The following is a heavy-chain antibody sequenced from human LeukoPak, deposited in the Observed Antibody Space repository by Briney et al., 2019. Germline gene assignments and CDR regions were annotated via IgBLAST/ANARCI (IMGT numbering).Heavy chain of an antibody. D-gene: IGHD3-22*01. CDR2: INPNSGGT. CDR3: ARSSSGYYYPIYYYYGMDV. CDR1: GYTFTGYY. J-gene: IGHJ6*02. V-gene: IGHV1-2*04. Sequence: ASVTVSCKASGYTFTGYYMHWVRQAPGQGLEWMGWINPNSGGTNYAQKFQGWVTMTRDTSISTAYMELSRLRSDDTAVYYCARSSSGYYYPIYYYYGMDVWGQGTTVTVSS.